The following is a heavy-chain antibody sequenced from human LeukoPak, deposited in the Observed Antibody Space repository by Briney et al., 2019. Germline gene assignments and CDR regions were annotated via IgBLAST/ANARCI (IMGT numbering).Heavy chain of an antibody. CDR1: GFTFTNYG. CDR2: ISAYNGDT. J-gene: IGHJ4*02. CDR3: ARDEGVGERGAY. Sequence: ASVTVSCTASGFTFTNYGISWVRQAPGQGLEWMGWISAYNGDTNYAQKLQDRVTMTTDTSTGTAYMELRSLRSDDTAMYYCARDEGVGERGAYWGQGTLVTVSS. D-gene: IGHD3-16*01. V-gene: IGHV1-18*01.